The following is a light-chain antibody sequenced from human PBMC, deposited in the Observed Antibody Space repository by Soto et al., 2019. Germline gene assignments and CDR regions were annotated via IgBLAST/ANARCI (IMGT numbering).Light chain of an antibody. CDR1: QNINNY. Sequence: DVQMTQSPSFLSASVGDRFTITCQASQNINNYLNWYQQKPGRAPXXLIYDASNLEAGVPSRFRGSGSGTDFTFTISRLQPEDIATYYCQQYENLPTFGQGTRLEIK. V-gene: IGKV1-33*01. J-gene: IGKJ5*01. CDR3: QQYENLPT. CDR2: DAS.